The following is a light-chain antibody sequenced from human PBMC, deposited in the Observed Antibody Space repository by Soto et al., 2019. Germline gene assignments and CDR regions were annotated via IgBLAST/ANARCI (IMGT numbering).Light chain of an antibody. Sequence: EIVLTQSPAILSVSPWERATLSCRASQSISRSLAWYQQKPGQAPRLLISDASTRATGIPARFSGSGSGTDFTLTISSLEPEDFAVYYCQQYHNWPRTFGQGTKVDIK. V-gene: IGKV3-15*01. CDR3: QQYHNWPRT. J-gene: IGKJ1*01. CDR1: QSISRS. CDR2: DAS.